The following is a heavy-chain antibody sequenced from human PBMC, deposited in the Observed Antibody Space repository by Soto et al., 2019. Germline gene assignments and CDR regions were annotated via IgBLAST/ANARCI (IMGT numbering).Heavy chain of an antibody. Sequence: PGGSLRLSCAASWFTVSSNYMSWVRQAPGKGLEWVSVIYSGGSTYYADSVKGRFTISRDNSKNTLYLQMNSLRAEDTAVYYCARSLWFGSNYGMDVWGQGTTVTVSS. CDR3: ARSLWFGSNYGMDV. D-gene: IGHD3-10*01. CDR2: IYSGGST. V-gene: IGHV3-53*01. J-gene: IGHJ6*02. CDR1: WFTVSSNY.